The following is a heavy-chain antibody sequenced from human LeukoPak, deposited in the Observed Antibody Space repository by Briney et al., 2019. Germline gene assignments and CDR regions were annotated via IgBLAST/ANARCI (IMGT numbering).Heavy chain of an antibody. Sequence: GASVKVSCKASGYTFTSYGISWVRQAPGQGLEWMGWISAYNGNTNYAQKLQGRVTMTTDTSTSTAYMELRSLRSDDTAVYYCARVFSSSRYLEAIDYWGQGTLVTVSS. D-gene: IGHD6-13*01. CDR1: GYTFTSYG. V-gene: IGHV1-18*01. CDR2: ISAYNGNT. J-gene: IGHJ4*02. CDR3: ARVFSSSRYLEAIDY.